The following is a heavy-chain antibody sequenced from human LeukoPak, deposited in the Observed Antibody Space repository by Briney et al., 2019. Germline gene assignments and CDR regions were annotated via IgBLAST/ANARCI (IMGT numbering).Heavy chain of an antibody. V-gene: IGHV3-11*04. CDR3: ARDYSSSSGLLDY. CDR2: ISSSGSTI. D-gene: IGHD6-6*01. Sequence: PGGSLRLSCAASGFTFSDYYMSWIRQAPGKGLEWVSYISSSGSTIYYADSVKGRFIISRDNAKNSLYLQMNSLRAEDTAVYYCARDYSSSSGLLDYWGQGTLVTVSS. J-gene: IGHJ4*02. CDR1: GFTFSDYY.